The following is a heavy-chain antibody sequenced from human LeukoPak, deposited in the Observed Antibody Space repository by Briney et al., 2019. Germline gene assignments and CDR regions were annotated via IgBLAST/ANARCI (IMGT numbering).Heavy chain of an antibody. J-gene: IGHJ4*02. V-gene: IGHV4-39*01. CDR2: IYYSGST. CDR3: ARRHYYGSGSYPPFDY. Sequence: SETLSLTCAVSGGSISSSSYYWGWIRQPPGKGLEWIGSIYYSGSTYYNPSLKSRVTISVDTSKNQFSLKLSSVTAADTAVYYCARRHYYGSGSYPPFDYWGQGTLVTVSS. CDR1: GGSISSSSYY. D-gene: IGHD3-10*01.